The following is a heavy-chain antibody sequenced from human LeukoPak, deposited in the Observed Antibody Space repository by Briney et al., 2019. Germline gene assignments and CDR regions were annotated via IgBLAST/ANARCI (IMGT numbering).Heavy chain of an antibody. CDR2: ISGSGGTT. J-gene: IGHJ3*02. D-gene: IGHD6-6*01. CDR1: GFTFSSYA. V-gene: IGHV3-23*01. Sequence: GGSLRLSCAASGFTFSSYAMSRVRQAPGKGLEWVSAISGSGGTTYYADSVKGRFTISRDNSKNTLYLQMNSLRAEDTAVYYCAKDGLHEYSTSSDAFDIWGQGTMVTVSS. CDR3: AKDGLHEYSTSSDAFDI.